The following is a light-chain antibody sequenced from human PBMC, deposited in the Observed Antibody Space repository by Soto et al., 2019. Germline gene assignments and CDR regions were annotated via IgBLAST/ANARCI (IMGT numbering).Light chain of an antibody. J-gene: IGLJ1*01. Sequence: QSALTQPASVSGSPGQSIAISCAGTSSDIGTYNHVYWYQQHPGKAPQLIIYEDINRPSGLSSRFSGSKSGNTASLTISGRQAEDESDYFCCSYTTSSTLVCGTGTKLTVL. CDR1: SSDIGTYNH. CDR3: CSYTTSSTLV. V-gene: IGLV2-14*01. CDR2: EDI.